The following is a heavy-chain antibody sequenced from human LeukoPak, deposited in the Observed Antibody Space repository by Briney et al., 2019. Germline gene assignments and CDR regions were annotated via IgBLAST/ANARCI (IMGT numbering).Heavy chain of an antibody. CDR1: GYTFTSHG. CDR3: ARDGQFGELLDY. Sequence: ASVKVSFTASGYTFTSHGISWVRKAPGQGLEWLGWISAYNGNTNYAQKLQDRVTMTTDTSTSTAQMELRSLRSDDTAVYYCARDGQFGELLDYWGQGTLVTVSS. J-gene: IGHJ4*02. V-gene: IGHV1-18*01. CDR2: ISAYNGNT. D-gene: IGHD3-10*01.